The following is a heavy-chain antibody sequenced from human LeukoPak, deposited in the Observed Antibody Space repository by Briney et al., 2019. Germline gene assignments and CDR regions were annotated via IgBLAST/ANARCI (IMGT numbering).Heavy chain of an antibody. CDR3: ARDHCSSTSCSIFDY. CDR1: GYTFTGYY. J-gene: IGHJ4*02. D-gene: IGHD2-2*01. Sequence: ASVMVSCKASGYTFTGYYMHWVRQAPGQGLEWMGWFNPNSGGTNYAQKFQGRVTMARDTSISTAYMELSRLRSDDTAVYYCARDHCSSTSCSIFDYWGQGTLVTVSS. CDR2: FNPNSGGT. V-gene: IGHV1-2*02.